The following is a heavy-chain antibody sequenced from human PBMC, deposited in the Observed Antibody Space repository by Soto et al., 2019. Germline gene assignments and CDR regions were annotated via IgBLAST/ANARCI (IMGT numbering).Heavy chain of an antibody. CDR2: IYYSGSA. CDR1: GDSVTSVSDY. Sequence: PAETRSLTCTASGDSVTSVSDYWVWIRHPPGNGLEWIGYIYYSGSADYNPSLGSRVTISIDTSKNQFSLKLTSVTAADTAVYYCARGVGFGYYYYHMDLWGQGTTVTVSS. CDR3: ARGVGFGYYYYHMDL. D-gene: IGHD3-10*01. V-gene: IGHV4-61*01. J-gene: IGHJ6*02.